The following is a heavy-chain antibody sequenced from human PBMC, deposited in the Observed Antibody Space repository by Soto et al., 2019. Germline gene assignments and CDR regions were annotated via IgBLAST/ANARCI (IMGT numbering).Heavy chain of an antibody. V-gene: IGHV4-39*01. CDR1: GGSIYSSPYY. CDR2: ISYSGST. CDR3: SRRAPEGFDP. Sequence: SETLSLTCTVSGGSIYSSPYYWGWIRQSPGRGLGWIASISYSGSTFYNPSLKSRVTIFVHTSKNEFSRKLSSVTAADTALYYCSRRAPEGFDPWGQGTLVNVSS. J-gene: IGHJ5*02.